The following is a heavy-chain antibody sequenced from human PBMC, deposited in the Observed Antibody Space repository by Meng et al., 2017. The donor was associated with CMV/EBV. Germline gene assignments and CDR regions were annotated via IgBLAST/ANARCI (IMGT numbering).Heavy chain of an antibody. CDR2: IRYDGSNK. CDR3: ARGSGRYHNWFRP. V-gene: IGHV3-30*02. J-gene: IGHJ5*02. CDR1: GFTFSSYG. Sequence: GESLKISCAASGFTFSSYGMHWVRQAPGKGLEWVAFIRYDGSNKYYADSVKGRFTISRDNSKNTLYLQMNSLRAEDTAVYYCARGSGRYHNWFRPWGQGTLVTVSS. D-gene: IGHD1-26*01.